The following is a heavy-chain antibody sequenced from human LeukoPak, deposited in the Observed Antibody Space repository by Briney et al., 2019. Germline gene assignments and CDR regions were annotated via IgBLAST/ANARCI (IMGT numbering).Heavy chain of an antibody. CDR3: AREGSLGSSDAFDI. D-gene: IGHD6-6*01. CDR1: GFTFSNYE. V-gene: IGHV3-13*01. CDR2: IGIAGNT. Sequence: GGSLRLSCAASGFTFSNYEMHWVRLVLGKGLEWASAIGIAGNTFYAGSVKGRFTISRENAKNSFHLQMNSLGAGDTAVYYCAREGSLGSSDAFDIWGQGTMVTVSS. J-gene: IGHJ3*02.